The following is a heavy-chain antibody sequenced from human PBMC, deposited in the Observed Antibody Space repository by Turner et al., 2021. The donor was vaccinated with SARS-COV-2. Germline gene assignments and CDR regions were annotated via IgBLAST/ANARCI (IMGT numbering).Heavy chain of an antibody. CDR1: GGSISSSSNY. CDR2: IYYSGST. V-gene: IGHV4-39*01. D-gene: IGHD6-13*01. J-gene: IGHJ6*02. Sequence: QLQLQESGPGLVKPSETLSLPCTVSGGSISSSSNYWGWIRQPPGKGLEWIGSIYYSGSTYYNPSLKSRVTISVDTSKNQFSLKLSSVTAADTAVYYCATSTVAGTELNYYGMDVWGQGTTVTVSS. CDR3: ATSTVAGTELNYYGMDV.